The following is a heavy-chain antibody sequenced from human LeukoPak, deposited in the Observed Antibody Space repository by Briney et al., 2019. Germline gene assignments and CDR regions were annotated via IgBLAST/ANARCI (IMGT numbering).Heavy chain of an antibody. CDR2: ISYDGSNK. CDR1: GFTFSSYA. D-gene: IGHD6-13*01. Sequence: HGGSLRLSCAASGFTFSSYAMHWVRQAPGKGLEWVAVISYDGSNKYYADSVKSRLTISRDNSKNTLYLQMNSLRAEDTAVYYCARDSAIAAAGGYFDYWGQGPLLTVTS. CDR3: ARDSAIAAAGGYFDY. V-gene: IGHV3-30-3*01. J-gene: IGHJ4*02.